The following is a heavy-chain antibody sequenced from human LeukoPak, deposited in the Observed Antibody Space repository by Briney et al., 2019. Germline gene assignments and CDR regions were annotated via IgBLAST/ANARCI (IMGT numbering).Heavy chain of an antibody. CDR3: GRSPNSGYDPFDY. J-gene: IGHJ4*02. V-gene: IGHV4-39*01. D-gene: IGHD5-12*01. Sequence: PSETLSLTCTVSGGSISSSSYYWGWIRQPPGKGLEWIGSIYYSGSTYYNPSLKSRVTISVDTSKNQFSLKLSSVTAADTAVYYCGRSPNSGYDPFDYWGQGTLVTVSS. CDR2: IYYSGST. CDR1: GGSISSSSYY.